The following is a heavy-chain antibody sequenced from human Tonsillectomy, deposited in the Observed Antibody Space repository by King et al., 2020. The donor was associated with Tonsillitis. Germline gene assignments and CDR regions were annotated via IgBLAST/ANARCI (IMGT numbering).Heavy chain of an antibody. Sequence: TLKESGPTLVEPTQTLTLTCTFSGSSLSTTGVSVGWIRQPTGKALEWLAVVYWDGDKRYSPSLRSRLTITTDTSKNQVVLTMTNMGPVDTATYYCAQSIVRGLYSYDDIAYPKLDAFDIWGQGTMVTVSS. CDR2: VYWDGDK. D-gene: IGHD3-22*01. V-gene: IGHV2-5*02. CDR3: AQSIVRGLYSYDDIAYPKLDAFDI. CDR1: GSSLSTTGVS. J-gene: IGHJ3*02.